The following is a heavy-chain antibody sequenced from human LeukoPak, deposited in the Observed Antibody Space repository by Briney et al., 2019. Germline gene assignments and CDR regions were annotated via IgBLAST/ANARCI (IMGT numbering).Heavy chain of an antibody. J-gene: IGHJ3*01. D-gene: IGHD3-22*01. CDR3: VTEYDSSDFDAFDF. V-gene: IGHV3-48*04. Sequence: PGGSLRLSCAASGFTFSTYCMSWVRQAPGKGLEWVSYISGSSTKISYADSVKGRFTISRDNAKNSVYLQMNSLRAEDTAVYYCVTEYDSSDFDAFDFWGQGTVVTVSS. CDR1: GFTFSTYC. CDR2: ISGSSTKI.